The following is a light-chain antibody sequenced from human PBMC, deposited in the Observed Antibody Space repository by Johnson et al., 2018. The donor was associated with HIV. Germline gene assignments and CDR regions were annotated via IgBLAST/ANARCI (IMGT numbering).Light chain of an antibody. CDR1: SSDMGNYA. CDR3: GTWDSSLSAGGANYV. Sequence: QSVLTQPPSVSAAPGQKVTISCSGSSSDMGNYAVSWYQQLPGTAPKLLIYENNKRPSGIPDRFSGSKSGASATLGITGLQTGDAADYYCGTWDSSLSAGGANYVFGTGTKVTVL. V-gene: IGLV1-51*02. J-gene: IGLJ1*01. CDR2: ENN.